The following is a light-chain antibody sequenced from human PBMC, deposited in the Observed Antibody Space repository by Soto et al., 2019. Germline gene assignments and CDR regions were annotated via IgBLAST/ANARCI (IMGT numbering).Light chain of an antibody. J-gene: IGKJ4*01. CDR2: AAI. V-gene: IGKV1-12*01. CDR3: QQGNSFPLT. CDR1: QDIDSW. Sequence: DIQMTQSPSSVSASIGDRVTITCRASQDIDSWLAWFQQKPGEAPRLLIYAAISLHSGVPSRFSGAGSGADFSLPISRLQPEDFSTYFCQQGNSFPLTFGGGTKVEIK.